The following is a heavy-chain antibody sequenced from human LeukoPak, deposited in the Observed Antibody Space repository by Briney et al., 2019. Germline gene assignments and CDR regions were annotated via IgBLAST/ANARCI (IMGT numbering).Heavy chain of an antibody. CDR2: ISGSGGST. CDR1: GFTFSSYA. V-gene: IGHV3-23*01. Sequence: TGGSLRLSCAASGFTFSSYAVSWVRQAPGKGLELVSSISGSGGSTYSADSVKGRFTISRDNSKNTLYLQMNSLRAEDTALYYCAKDRSCTNDICHGDFDYWGQGTLVTVSS. J-gene: IGHJ4*02. CDR3: AKDRSCTNDICHGDFDY. D-gene: IGHD2-8*01.